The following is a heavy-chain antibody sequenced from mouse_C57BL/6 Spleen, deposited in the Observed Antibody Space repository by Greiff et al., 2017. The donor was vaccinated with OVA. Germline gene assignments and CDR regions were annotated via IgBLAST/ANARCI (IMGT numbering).Heavy chain of an antibody. CDR1: GFTFSSYA. V-gene: IGHV5-4*01. CDR2: ISDGGSYT. J-gene: IGHJ1*03. Sequence: EVQLVESGGGLVKPGGSLKLSCAASGFTFSSYAMSWVRQTPEKRLEWVATISDGGSYTYYPDNVKGRFTISRDNAKNNLYLQMSHLKSEDTAMYYCARGGVYYSNYGYFDVWGTGTTVTVSS. D-gene: IGHD2-5*01. CDR3: ARGGVYYSNYGYFDV.